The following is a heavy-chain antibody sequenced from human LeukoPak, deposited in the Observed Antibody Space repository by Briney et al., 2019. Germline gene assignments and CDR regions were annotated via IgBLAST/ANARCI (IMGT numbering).Heavy chain of an antibody. CDR2: ISYDGSNK. J-gene: IGHJ3*02. Sequence: GGSLRLSCAASGFTFSSYAMHWVRQAPGKGLEWVAVISYDGSNKYYADSVKGRFTISRDNSKNTLYLQMNSLRAEDTAVYYCARDCSGGSCYSESDAFDIWGQGTMVTVSS. CDR3: ARDCSGGSCYSESDAFDI. CDR1: GFTFSSYA. D-gene: IGHD2-15*01. V-gene: IGHV3-30*04.